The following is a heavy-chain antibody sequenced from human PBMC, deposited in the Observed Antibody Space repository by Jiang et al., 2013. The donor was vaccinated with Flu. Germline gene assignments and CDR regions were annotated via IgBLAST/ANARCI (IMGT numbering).Heavy chain of an antibody. Sequence: ETLSLTCTVSGGSISSNNYYWGWIRQPPGKGLEWIGSIYYSGSTYYNPSLKSRVTISVDTSKNQFSLKLNSVTAADTAVYYCARLTVTTLSFDYWGQGTLVTVSS. CDR1: GGSISSNNYY. CDR2: IYYSGST. V-gene: IGHV4-39*01. CDR3: ARLTVTTLSFDY. D-gene: IGHD4-17*01. J-gene: IGHJ4*02.